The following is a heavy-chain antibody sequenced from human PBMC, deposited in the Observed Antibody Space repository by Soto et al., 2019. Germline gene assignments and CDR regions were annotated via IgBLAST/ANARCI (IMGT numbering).Heavy chain of an antibody. Sequence: SLKISCAASGFTFDDYAMHWVRQAPGKGLEWVSGISWNSGSVGYADSVKGRFTISRDNAKNSLYLQMNSLRAEDTALYYCAKGALGYCSGGSCYSGWFDPWGQGTLVTV. CDR3: AKGALGYCSGGSCYSGWFDP. CDR2: ISWNSGSV. J-gene: IGHJ5*02. V-gene: IGHV3-9*01. D-gene: IGHD2-15*01. CDR1: GFTFDDYA.